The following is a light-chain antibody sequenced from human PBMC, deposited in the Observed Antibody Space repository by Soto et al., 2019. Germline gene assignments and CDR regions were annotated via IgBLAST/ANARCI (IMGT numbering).Light chain of an antibody. V-gene: IGKV3-20*01. CDR3: QQYGSPPPYT. CDR1: QSVSSSY. Sequence: EIVLTQSPGTLSLSPGERATLSCRASQSVSSSYLAWYQQKPGQAPRLLIYGATSRATGIPDRFSGGGSGTDFTLTISRLEPEDFAVYYCQQYGSPPPYTFGQGTQLEIK. J-gene: IGKJ2*01. CDR2: GAT.